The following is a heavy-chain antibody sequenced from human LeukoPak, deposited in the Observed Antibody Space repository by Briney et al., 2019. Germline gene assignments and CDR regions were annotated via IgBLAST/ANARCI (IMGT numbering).Heavy chain of an antibody. CDR3: ANLIAAADPAY. CDR1: GFIFSSYG. Sequence: GGSLRLSCAASGFIFSSYGMHWVRQAPGKGLEWVAVIWSDGTNKYYGESVKGRFTISRDNSKNSLYLQMNSLRTEDTALYYCANLIAAADPAYWGQGTLVTVSS. CDR2: IWSDGTNK. D-gene: IGHD6-13*01. V-gene: IGHV3-33*03. J-gene: IGHJ4*02.